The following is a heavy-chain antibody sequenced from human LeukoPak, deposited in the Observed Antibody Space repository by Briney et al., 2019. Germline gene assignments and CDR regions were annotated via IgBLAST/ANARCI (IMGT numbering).Heavy chain of an antibody. CDR2: IYYSGST. J-gene: IGHJ4*02. D-gene: IGHD3-16*02. Sequence: PSQTLSLTCTASSDSISSGDYYWSWIRQPAGKGLEFIGYIYYSGSTNYNPSLKSRVTISVDTSKNQFSLKLSSVTAADTAVYYCARVDRYYFDYWGQGTLVTVSS. CDR3: ARVDRYYFDY. V-gene: IGHV4-61*08. CDR1: SDSISSGDYY.